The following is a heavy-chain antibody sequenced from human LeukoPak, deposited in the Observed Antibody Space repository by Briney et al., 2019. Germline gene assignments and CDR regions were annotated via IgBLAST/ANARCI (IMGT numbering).Heavy chain of an antibody. D-gene: IGHD3-3*01. J-gene: IGHJ4*02. CDR3: ARVQPDFWSGYFSSREAGFDY. V-gene: IGHV3-53*01. CDR2: IYSGGST. Sequence: GGSLRLSCAASGFTVSGNYMSWVRQAPGKGLEWVSVIYSGGSTYYADSVKGRFTISRDNSKNTLYLQMNSLRAEDTAVYYCARVQPDFWSGYFSSREAGFDYWGQGTLVTVSS. CDR1: GFTVSGNY.